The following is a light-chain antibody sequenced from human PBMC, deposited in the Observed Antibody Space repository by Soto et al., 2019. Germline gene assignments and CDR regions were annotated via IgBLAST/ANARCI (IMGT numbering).Light chain of an antibody. Sequence: QSVLTQPSSVSEAPRQRVSISCSGSTSNIGNNAVSWYQQLPGKPPKLLIYYDDLPPSGVSDRFSGSKSGTSASLAITGLQSEDEADYYCAAWDDSLSGPVFGGGTQLTVL. J-gene: IGLJ3*02. CDR1: TSNIGNNA. CDR2: YDD. V-gene: IGLV1-36*01. CDR3: AAWDDSLSGPV.